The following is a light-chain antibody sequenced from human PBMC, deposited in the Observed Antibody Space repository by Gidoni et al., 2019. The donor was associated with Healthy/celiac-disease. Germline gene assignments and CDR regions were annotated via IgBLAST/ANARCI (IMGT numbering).Light chain of an antibody. V-gene: IGLV1-51*01. CDR1: SSNSGNNY. CDR3: GTWDSSLSAGV. CDR2: DNN. Sequence: SVFTLPPSVTAAQGHKLTIPRPGSSSNSGNNYVTWYRHLPGTAPQLLIYDNNKRPSGIPYRFSGSKSGTSSTLGITGLQTGDEADYYCGTWDSSLSAGVFGGGTKLTVL. J-gene: IGLJ3*02.